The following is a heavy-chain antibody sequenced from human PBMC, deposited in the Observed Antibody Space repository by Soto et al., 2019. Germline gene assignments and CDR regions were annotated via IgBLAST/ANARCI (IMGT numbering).Heavy chain of an antibody. CDR3: ARGPGEVAVAGTGAWNWFDP. Sequence: ETLSLTCAVYGGSFSGYYWSWIRQPPGKGLEWIGEINHSGSTNYNPSLKSRVTISVDTSKNQFSLKLSSVTAADTAVYYCARGPGEVAVAGTGAWNWFDPWGQGTLVTVSS. CDR1: GGSFSGYY. J-gene: IGHJ5*02. V-gene: IGHV4-34*01. D-gene: IGHD6-19*01. CDR2: INHSGST.